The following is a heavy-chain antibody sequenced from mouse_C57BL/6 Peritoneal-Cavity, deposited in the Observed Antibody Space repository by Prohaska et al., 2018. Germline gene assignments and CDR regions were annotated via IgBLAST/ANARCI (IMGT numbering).Heavy chain of an antibody. CDR3: AGDRDGYGYFDA. CDR1: GFPITSGYY. D-gene: IGHD2-3*01. CDR2: ITHSGET. Sequence: QMQLQESGPGLVKPSQSLFLTCSITGFPITSGYYWIWIRQSPGKPLEWMGYITHSGETFYNPDLQSSIYSTRDTSKKQCSSELSTVTTEDKAMHYCAGDRDGYGYFDACAIGTRVTVYS. J-gene: IGHJ1*03. V-gene: IGHV12-3*01.